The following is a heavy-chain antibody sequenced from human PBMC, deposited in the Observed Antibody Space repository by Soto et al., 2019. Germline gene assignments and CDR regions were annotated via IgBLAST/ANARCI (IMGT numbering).Heavy chain of an antibody. V-gene: IGHV1-18*01. D-gene: IGHD6-6*01. J-gene: IGHJ4*02. CDR3: ARDYSRSSGRMVDY. Sequence: ASVKVSCKASGYTFTSYGISWVRQAPGQGLEWMGWISAYNGNTNYAQNLQGRVTMTTDPSTSTAYMELRSLRSDDTAIYYCARDYSRSSGRMVDYWGQGTLVTVSS. CDR2: ISAYNGNT. CDR1: GYTFTSYG.